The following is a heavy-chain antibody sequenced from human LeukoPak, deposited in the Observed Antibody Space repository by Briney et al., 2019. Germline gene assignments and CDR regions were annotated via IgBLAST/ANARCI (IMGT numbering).Heavy chain of an antibody. CDR3: ARSVVRGVIAFGY. CDR1: GGSISSGGYY. D-gene: IGHD3-10*01. J-gene: IGHJ4*02. Sequence: PSKTLSLTCTVSGGSISSGGYYWSWIRQHPGKGLEWIGYIYYSGGTYYNPSLKSRVTISVDTSKNQFSLKLSSVTAADTAVYYCARSVVRGVIAFGYWGQGTLVTVSS. V-gene: IGHV4-31*03. CDR2: IYYSGGT.